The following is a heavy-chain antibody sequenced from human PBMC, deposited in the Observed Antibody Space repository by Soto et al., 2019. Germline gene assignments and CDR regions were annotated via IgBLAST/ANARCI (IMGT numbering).Heavy chain of an antibody. CDR3: ARLSEESSSSNYYYFYMDV. Sequence: QVQLVQSGSEGKEPGASMKISCQASGYTFTRYDITWVRQATGQGLEWMGWMNPQTGNTAYEEKFQGRVTMTRSTSINTAYMELSGLRSEDTAVYYCARLSEESSSSNYYYFYMDVWGKGSTVTVSS. D-gene: IGHD6-6*01. CDR2: MNPQTGNT. V-gene: IGHV1-8*01. J-gene: IGHJ6*03. CDR1: GYTFTRYD.